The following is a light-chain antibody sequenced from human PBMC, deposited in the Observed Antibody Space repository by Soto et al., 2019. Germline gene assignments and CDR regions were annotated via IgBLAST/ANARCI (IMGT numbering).Light chain of an antibody. Sequence: DIQVTQSPSSLSASVGDRVTITCRASQSIGTYLNWYHQKPGKAPQLLIYGASTLQSGVPSRFRGSGSGTHFTLTINSLQPEDFGTFSCQQSYSTPTFGQGTKVDIK. J-gene: IGKJ1*01. V-gene: IGKV1-39*01. CDR3: QQSYSTPT. CDR1: QSIGTY. CDR2: GAS.